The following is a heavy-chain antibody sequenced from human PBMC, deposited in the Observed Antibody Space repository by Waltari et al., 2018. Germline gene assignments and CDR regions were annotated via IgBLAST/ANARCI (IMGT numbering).Heavy chain of an antibody. J-gene: IGHJ4*02. CDR1: GGTFSRYA. V-gene: IGHV1-2*02. CDR2: INPNRGGT. CDR3: ARPRAGLRTFDY. Sequence: QVQLVQSGAEVKKPGSSVKVSCKASGGTFSRYAISWVRQAPGQGLEWLGWINPNRGGTNYAQKFQGRVTMTRDTSISTAYMELSRLRSDDTAVYYWARPRAGLRTFDYWGQGTLVTVSS. D-gene: IGHD6-13*01.